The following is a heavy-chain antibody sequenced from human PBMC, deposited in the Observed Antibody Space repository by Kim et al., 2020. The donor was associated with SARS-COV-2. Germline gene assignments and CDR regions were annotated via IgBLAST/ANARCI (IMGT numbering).Heavy chain of an antibody. J-gene: IGHJ3*02. CDR3: AKDGSAARGDKGIDAFD. D-gene: IGHD2-15*01. Sequence: GGSLRLSCAASGFTFDDYAMHWVRQAPGKGLEWVSGISWNSGSIGYADSVKGRFTISRDNAKNSLYLQMNSLRAEDTALYYCAKDGSAARGDKGIDAFD. V-gene: IGHV3-9*01. CDR1: GFTFDDYA. CDR2: ISWNSGSI.